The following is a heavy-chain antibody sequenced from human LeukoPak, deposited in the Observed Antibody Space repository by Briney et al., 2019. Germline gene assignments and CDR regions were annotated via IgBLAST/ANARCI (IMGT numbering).Heavy chain of an antibody. V-gene: IGHV4-39*01. D-gene: IGHD3-3*01. J-gene: IGHJ4*02. CDR3: ARLDFWSGYPFDY. Sequence: SETLSLTCTVSGGSTSSSSYYWGWIRQPPGKGLEWIGSIYYSGSTYYNPSLKSRVTISVDTSKNQFSLKLSSVTAADTAVYYCARLDFWSGYPFDYWGQGTLVTVSS. CDR2: IYYSGST. CDR1: GGSTSSSSYY.